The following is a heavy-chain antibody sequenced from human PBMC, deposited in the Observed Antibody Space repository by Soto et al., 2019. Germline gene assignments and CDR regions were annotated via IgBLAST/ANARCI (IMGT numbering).Heavy chain of an antibody. J-gene: IGHJ6*03. CDR2: MNPNSGNT. CDR1: GYTFTSYD. Sequence: ASVKVSCKASGYTFTSYDINWVRQATGQGLEWMGWMNPNSGNTGYAQKFQGRVTMTRNTSISTAYMEMSSLRSEDTTVYYCASFGRNFYVFWSVYYPYNYYYYMAVGGKGTRVPVSS. CDR3: ASFGRNFYVFWSVYYPYNYYYYMAV. V-gene: IGHV1-8*01. D-gene: IGHD3-3*01.